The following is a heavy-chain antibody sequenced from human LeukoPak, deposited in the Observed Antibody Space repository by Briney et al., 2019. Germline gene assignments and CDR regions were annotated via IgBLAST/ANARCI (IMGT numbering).Heavy chain of an antibody. CDR3: ARRNTGIGRFGY. J-gene: IGHJ4*02. CDR2: INHSGST. V-gene: IGHV4-34*01. D-gene: IGHD2-8*02. CDR1: GGSFSGYY. Sequence: SETLSLTCAVYGGSFSGYYWSWIRQPPGKGLEWIGEINHSGSTNYNPSLKSRVTISVDTSKNQFSLKLSSVTAADTAVYYCARRNTGIGRFGYWGQGTLVTVSS.